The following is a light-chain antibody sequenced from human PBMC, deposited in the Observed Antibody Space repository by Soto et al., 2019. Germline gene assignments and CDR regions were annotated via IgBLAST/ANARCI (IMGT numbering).Light chain of an antibody. CDR1: QSVSSSY. CDR3: QQYGSSQT. V-gene: IGKV3-20*01. Sequence: EIVLTQSPGTLSLSPGERATLSCRASQSVSSSYLAWYQQKPGQAPRLLIYGASSRATGIPDRFSGSGSGTDFTLTISRLEPEDFALYFCQQYGSSQTFGQGTKVDIK. J-gene: IGKJ1*01. CDR2: GAS.